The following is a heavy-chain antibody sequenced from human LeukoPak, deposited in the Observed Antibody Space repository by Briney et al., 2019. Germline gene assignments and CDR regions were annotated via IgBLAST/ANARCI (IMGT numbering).Heavy chain of an antibody. CDR2: INAKSGDT. J-gene: IGHJ4*02. D-gene: IGHD6-13*01. V-gene: IGHV1-2*06. CDR1: GYTFTDYY. Sequence: ASVKVSCKASGYTFTDYYVHWVRQAPGQGLEWMGRINAKSGDTNAAQRFQGRVTMTRVTSITTAYLELSRLRSDDTAVYYCARGWEEIAAAPSYYFDYWGQGTLVTVSS. CDR3: ARGWEEIAAAPSYYFDY.